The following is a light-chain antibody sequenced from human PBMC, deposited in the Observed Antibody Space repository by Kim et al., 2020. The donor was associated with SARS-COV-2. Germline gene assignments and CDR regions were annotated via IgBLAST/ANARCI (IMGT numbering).Light chain of an antibody. Sequence: QLVLTQSPSASASLGASVKLTCTLSSGHSNYAIAWHQQQPEKGPRYLMKLNSDGSHSKGDGIPDRFSGSRSGAERYLTISSLQSEDEADYYCQTWDTGIQVFRGGTKLTVL. CDR2: LNSDGSH. J-gene: IGLJ3*02. CDR3: QTWDTGIQV. CDR1: SGHSNYA. V-gene: IGLV4-69*01.